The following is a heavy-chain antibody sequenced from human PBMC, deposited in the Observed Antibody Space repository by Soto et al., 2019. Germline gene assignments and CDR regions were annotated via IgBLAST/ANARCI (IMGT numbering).Heavy chain of an antibody. CDR3: ARLDYYGSGSQYYDY. Sequence: SETLSLTCTVSGGSISSYYWSWIRQPPGKGLEWIGYIYYSGSTNYNPSLKSRVTISVDTSNNQFSLKLSSVTAADTAVYYCARLDYYGSGSQYYDYWGQGTLVTVSS. CDR2: IYYSGST. V-gene: IGHV4-59*08. CDR1: GGSISSYY. J-gene: IGHJ4*02. D-gene: IGHD3-10*01.